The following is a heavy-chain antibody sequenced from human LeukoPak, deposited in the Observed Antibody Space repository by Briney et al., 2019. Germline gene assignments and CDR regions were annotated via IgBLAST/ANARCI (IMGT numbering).Heavy chain of an antibody. Sequence: SETLSLTCAVSGGSISSTNWWSWVRQPPGKGLEWIGETSHRGSTNYNPSLKSRVTISVDKSKNQFSLKLSSVTAADTAVYYCARNAAHEYYFDYWGQGTLVTVSS. J-gene: IGHJ4*02. V-gene: IGHV4-4*02. CDR1: GGSISSTNW. CDR2: TSHRGST. CDR3: ARNAAHEYYFDY. D-gene: IGHD2-15*01.